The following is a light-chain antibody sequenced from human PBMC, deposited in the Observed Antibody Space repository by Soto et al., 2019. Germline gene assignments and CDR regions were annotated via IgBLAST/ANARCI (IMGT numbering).Light chain of an antibody. CDR2: DAS. CDR1: QSVSTF. Sequence: EIVLTQSPATLSFSPGERATVSCRASQSVSTFLAWYQKKPGQPPRLLIYDASNRTTGIPARFSGSGSGTDFTLTITSLEPEDSAVYYCQQRGDWPPITFGQGTRLEI. CDR3: QQRGDWPPIT. V-gene: IGKV3-11*01. J-gene: IGKJ5*01.